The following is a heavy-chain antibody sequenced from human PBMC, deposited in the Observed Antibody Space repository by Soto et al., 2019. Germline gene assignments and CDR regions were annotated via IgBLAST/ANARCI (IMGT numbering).Heavy chain of an antibody. CDR3: ARELPPVDY. Sequence: VQLVQSGAEVKKPGASVKVTCKASGYTFSSYFISWVRQAPGQGLEWMEWSSAYNGNTNYAQNLQGRVTMPTDTSTSTAYMELRSLRSDDTAVYFSARELPPVDYWGQGTLVTVSS. CDR2: SSAYNGNT. V-gene: IGHV1-18*01. J-gene: IGHJ4*02. D-gene: IGHD2-15*01. CDR1: GYTFSSYF.